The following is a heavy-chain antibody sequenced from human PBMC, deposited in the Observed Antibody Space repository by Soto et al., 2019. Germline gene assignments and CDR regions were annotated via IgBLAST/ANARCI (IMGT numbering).Heavy chain of an antibody. J-gene: IGHJ4*02. D-gene: IGHD2-2*03. CDR2: IYYSGST. Sequence: SETLSLTCTVSGGSISSSSYYWGWIRQPPGKGLEWIGSIYYSGSTYYNPSLKSRVTISVDTSKNQFSLKLSSVTAADTAVYYCARVGIVVVPAAMPLGSIDYWGQGTLVTVSS. CDR3: ARVGIVVVPAAMPLGSIDY. V-gene: IGHV4-39*07. CDR1: GGSISSSSYY.